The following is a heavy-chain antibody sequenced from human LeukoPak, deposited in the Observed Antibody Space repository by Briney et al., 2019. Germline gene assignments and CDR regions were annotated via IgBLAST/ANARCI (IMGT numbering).Heavy chain of an antibody. Sequence: ASVKVSCKASGYTFTGYYMHWVRQAPGQGLEWMGWINPNSGGTNYAQKFQGRVTMTRDTSISTAYMELSRLRSDDTAVYYCAWGHSGYDNWFDPWGQGTLVTVSS. J-gene: IGHJ5*02. CDR1: GYTFTGYY. V-gene: IGHV1-2*02. CDR3: AWGHSGYDNWFDP. D-gene: IGHD5-12*01. CDR2: INPNSGGT.